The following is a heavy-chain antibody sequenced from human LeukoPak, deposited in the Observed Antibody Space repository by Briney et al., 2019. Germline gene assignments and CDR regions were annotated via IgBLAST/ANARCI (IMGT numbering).Heavy chain of an antibody. CDR3: ARSGYYFYFDY. CDR1: GGTVSSRSDY. J-gene: IGHJ4*02. Sequence: RSSETLSLTCTVSGGTVSSRSDYWGWIRQPPGKGLEWIGSIYDGVNTHYNASLKSRVTVSVDTSKNQLSLTLSSVTAADTAVYHCARSGYYFYFDYWGQGTLVTVSS. V-gene: IGHV4-39*01. D-gene: IGHD3-3*01. CDR2: IYDGVNT.